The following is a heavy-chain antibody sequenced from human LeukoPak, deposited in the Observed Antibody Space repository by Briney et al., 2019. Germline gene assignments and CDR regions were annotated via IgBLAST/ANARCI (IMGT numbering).Heavy chain of an antibody. CDR1: GFTFSSYA. Sequence: GGSLRLSCAASGFTFSSYAMSWVRQAPGKGLEWVSAISGSGGSTYYADSVKGRFTISRDNAKNSLYLQLNSLRAEDTAVYFCARQRYSDYWGQETLVTVSS. V-gene: IGHV3-23*01. J-gene: IGHJ4*02. CDR3: ARQRYSDY. D-gene: IGHD1-1*01. CDR2: ISGSGGST.